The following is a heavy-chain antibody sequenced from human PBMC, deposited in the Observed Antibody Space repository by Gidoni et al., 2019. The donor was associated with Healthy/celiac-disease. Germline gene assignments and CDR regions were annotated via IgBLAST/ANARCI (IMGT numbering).Heavy chain of an antibody. CDR3: ARGLPSGYDVGWFDP. V-gene: IGHV1-46*01. D-gene: IGHD5-12*01. CDR2: INPSGGST. J-gene: IGHJ5*02. CDR1: GYTFTSYY. Sequence: QVQLVQSGAEVKKPGASVKVSCKASGYTFTSYYMHWVRQAPGQGLEWMGIINPSGGSTSYAQKFQGRVTMTRDTSTSTVYMELSSLRSEDTAVYYCARGLPSGYDVGWFDPWGQGTLVTVSS.